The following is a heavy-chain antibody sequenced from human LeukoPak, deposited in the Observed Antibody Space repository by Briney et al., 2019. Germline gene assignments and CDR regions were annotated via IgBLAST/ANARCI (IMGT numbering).Heavy chain of an antibody. D-gene: IGHD6-13*01. V-gene: IGHV1-2*02. Sequence: GASVKVSCKASGYTFTGYYMHWVRRAPGQGLEWMGWINPNSGGTNYAQKFQGRVTMTRDTSISTAYMELSRLRSDDTAVYYCARAPLYSSSWYSFDYWGQGTLVTVSS. CDR2: INPNSGGT. CDR3: ARAPLYSSSWYSFDY. J-gene: IGHJ4*02. CDR1: GYTFTGYY.